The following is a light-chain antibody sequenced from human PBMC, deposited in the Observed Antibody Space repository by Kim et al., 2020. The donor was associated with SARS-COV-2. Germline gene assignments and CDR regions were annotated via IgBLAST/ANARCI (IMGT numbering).Light chain of an antibody. CDR1: QGISSA. Sequence: AIQLTQSPSSLSASVGDRVTITCRASQGISSALAWYQQEPGKAPKLLIYEASSLESGVPSRFSGSGFGTDFTLTISSLQPEDFATYYCHQFNSYPITFGQGTRLEIK. CDR2: EAS. CDR3: HQFNSYPIT. V-gene: IGKV1-13*02. J-gene: IGKJ5*01.